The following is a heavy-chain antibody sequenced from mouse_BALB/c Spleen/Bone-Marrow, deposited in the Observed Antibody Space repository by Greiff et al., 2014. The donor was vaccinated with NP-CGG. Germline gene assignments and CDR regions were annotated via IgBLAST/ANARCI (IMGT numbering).Heavy chain of an antibody. V-gene: IGHV5-17*02. Sequence: EVKLVESGGGLVQPGGSRKLSCAASGFTFSSFGMHWVRQAPEKGLKWVAYTSSGSSTIFYADTVKGRFTVSRDNPKNTLFLQMTSLRSEDAAIYCCTRGGNWDDFDYWGQGTTLTVSS. CDR2: TSSGSSTI. CDR3: TRGGNWDDFDY. J-gene: IGHJ2*01. D-gene: IGHD4-1*01. CDR1: GFTFSSFG.